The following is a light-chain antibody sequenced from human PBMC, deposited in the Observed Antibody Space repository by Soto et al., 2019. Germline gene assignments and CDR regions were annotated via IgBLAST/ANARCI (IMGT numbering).Light chain of an antibody. CDR1: QSLLHITGETF. V-gene: IGKV2-29*01. J-gene: IGKJ1*01. CDR3: QQYSNSRT. Sequence: DVVMTQTPLSLSVAPGQPASISCKSSQSLLHITGETFLFWYLQKPGQSPQLLIYEVSTRVSGVPDRFSGSGSGTDFTLTISRLEPEDFALYHCQQYSNSRTFGQGTKV. CDR2: EVS.